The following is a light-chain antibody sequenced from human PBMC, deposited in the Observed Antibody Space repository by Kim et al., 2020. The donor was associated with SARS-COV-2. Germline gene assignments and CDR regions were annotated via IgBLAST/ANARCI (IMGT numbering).Light chain of an antibody. Sequence: DIQMTQSPSSLSASIGDRVTITCRASQSISRHFNWYQKRPGEAPKLLIYGASNLQSGVPSRFSGSGSGTDFTLTISSLQPEDFATYYRQQSYSSPTTFGQGTKVDIK. J-gene: IGKJ1*01. CDR2: GAS. CDR3: QQSYSSPTT. CDR1: QSISRH. V-gene: IGKV1-39*01.